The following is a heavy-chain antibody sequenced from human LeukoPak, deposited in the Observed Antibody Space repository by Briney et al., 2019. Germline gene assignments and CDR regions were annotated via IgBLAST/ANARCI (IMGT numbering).Heavy chain of an antibody. CDR1: GFSINSYG. D-gene: IGHD3-10*01. V-gene: IGHV3-23*01. CDR2: ISGSGGST. J-gene: IGHJ6*03. Sequence: GGTLRLSCVGSGFSINSYGMSWVRQAPGKGLEWVAAISGSGGSTYYADSVKGRFTISRDNSDNTLYLQMNSLRAEDTAVYYCAKQSGFGNVDYYYYYMDVWGEGTTVTISS. CDR3: AKQSGFGNVDYYYYYMDV.